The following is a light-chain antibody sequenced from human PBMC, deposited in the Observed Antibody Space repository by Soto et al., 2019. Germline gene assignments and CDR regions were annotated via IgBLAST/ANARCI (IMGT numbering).Light chain of an antibody. CDR3: SSYPSSETHVL. CDR1: SSDVGYYNS. Sequence: QSALTPPASVSGSPGQSITISCTGTSSDVGYYNSVSWYQRHPGKVPKLIIYDVSSRPSGVSNRFSGFKSGNTASLTISGLQAEDEADYYCSSYPSSETHVLFGGGTKLTVL. J-gene: IGLJ2*01. V-gene: IGLV2-14*03. CDR2: DVS.